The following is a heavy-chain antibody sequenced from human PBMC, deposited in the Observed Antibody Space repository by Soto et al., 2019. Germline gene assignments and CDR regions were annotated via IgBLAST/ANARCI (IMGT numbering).Heavy chain of an antibody. CDR3: AADSGDDSTGYGADY. J-gene: IGHJ4*02. CDR2: VVVGSGNT. CDR1: GLTFTSSA. Sequence: QMQLVQSGPEVKKPGTSVKVSCKASGLTFTSSAIQWVRQARGQRLEWIGWVVVGSGNTNYAPQFQERVTITRDTATRTSYMELSSLRSEDTALYYRAADSGDDSTGYGADYWGQGTLVTVSS. D-gene: IGHD3-22*01. V-gene: IGHV1-58*02.